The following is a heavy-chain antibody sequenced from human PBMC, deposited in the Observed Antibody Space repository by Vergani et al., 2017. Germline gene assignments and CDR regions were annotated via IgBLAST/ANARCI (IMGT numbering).Heavy chain of an antibody. J-gene: IGHJ3*02. CDR1: GYTFTGYY. CDR2: INPNSGGT. D-gene: IGHD3-10*01. CDR3: ARGLGAYYGSGSYYSPYDAFDI. V-gene: IGHV1-2*02. Sequence: QVQLVQSGAEVKKPGASVKVSCKASGYTFTGYYMHWVRQAPGQGLEWMGWINPNSGGTNYAQTFQGRVTMTRDTSISTAYMELSRLRSDDTAVYYCARGLGAYYGSGSYYSPYDAFDIWGQGTMVTVSS.